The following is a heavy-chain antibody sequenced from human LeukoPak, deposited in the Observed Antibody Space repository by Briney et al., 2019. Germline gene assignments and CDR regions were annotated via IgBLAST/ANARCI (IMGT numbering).Heavy chain of an antibody. CDR1: GFALKSYS. J-gene: IGHJ5*01. CDR3: ARVAVSGPTGWFDS. Sequence: GGSLRLSCAGSGFALKSYSLSWVRQAPGKGLEWVSSISSTSAYIYYADSVKGRFTISRDNVDNVVYLQMNSLGAEDTAVYYCARVAVSGPTGWFDSWGQGTLVTVSS. D-gene: IGHD2-8*02. V-gene: IGHV3-21*01. CDR2: ISSTSAYI.